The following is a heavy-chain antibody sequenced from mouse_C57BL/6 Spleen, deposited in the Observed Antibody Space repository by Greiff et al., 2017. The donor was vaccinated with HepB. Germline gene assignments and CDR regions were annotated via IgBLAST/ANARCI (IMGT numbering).Heavy chain of an antibody. J-gene: IGHJ4*01. D-gene: IGHD2-12*01. CDR2: ISSGGDYI. CDR1: GFTFSSYA. V-gene: IGHV5-9-1*02. CDR3: TRDPRVRKRYYYAMDY. Sequence: DVKLVESGEGLVKPGGSLKLSCAASGFTFSSYAMSWVRQTPEKRLEWVAYISSGGDYIYYADTVKGRFTIYRDNARNTLYLQMSSLKSEDTTMYYWTRDPRVRKRYYYAMDYWGQGTSVTVSS.